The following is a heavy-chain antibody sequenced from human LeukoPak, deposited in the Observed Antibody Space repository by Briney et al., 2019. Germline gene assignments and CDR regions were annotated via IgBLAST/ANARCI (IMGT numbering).Heavy chain of an antibody. Sequence: PSETLSLTCTVSGGSISSYYWSWIRQPPGKGLEWIGYIYYSGSTNYNPSLKSRVTISVDTSKNQFSLKLSSVTAADTAVYYCARWRATGAYYYYGMDVWGQGTTVTVSS. CDR2: IYYSGST. D-gene: IGHD1-26*01. CDR1: GGSISSYY. J-gene: IGHJ6*02. V-gene: IGHV4-59*01. CDR3: ARWRATGAYYYYGMDV.